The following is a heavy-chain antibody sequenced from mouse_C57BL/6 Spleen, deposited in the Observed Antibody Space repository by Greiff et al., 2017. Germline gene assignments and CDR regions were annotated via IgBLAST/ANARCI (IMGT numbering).Heavy chain of an antibody. J-gene: IGHJ1*03. CDR1: GFTFSDFY. Sequence: EVQRVESGGGLVQSGRSLRLSCATSGFTFSDFYMEWVRQAPGKGLEWIAASRNKANDYTTEYSASVKGRFIVSRDTSQSILYLQMNALRAEDTAIYYCARSYWYFDVWGTGTTVTVSS. CDR3: ARSYWYFDV. CDR2: SRNKANDYTT. V-gene: IGHV7-1*01.